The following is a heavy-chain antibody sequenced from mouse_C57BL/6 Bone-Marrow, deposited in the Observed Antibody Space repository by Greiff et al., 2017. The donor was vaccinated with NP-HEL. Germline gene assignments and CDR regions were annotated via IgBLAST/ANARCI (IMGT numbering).Heavy chain of an antibody. CDR1: GYTFTSYW. CDR2: IDPSDSYT. V-gene: IGHV1-59*01. CDR3: ARCYYGDTWFAY. Sequence: QVQLQQPGAELVRPGTSVKLSCKASGYTFTSYWMHWVKQRPGQGLEWIGVIDPSDSYTNYNQKFKGKATLTVDTSSSTAYMQLSSLTSEDSAVYYCARCYYGDTWFAYWGQGTLVTVSA. D-gene: IGHD2-13*01. J-gene: IGHJ3*01.